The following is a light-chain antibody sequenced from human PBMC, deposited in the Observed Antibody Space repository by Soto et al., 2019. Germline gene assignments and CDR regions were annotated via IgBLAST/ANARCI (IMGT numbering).Light chain of an antibody. V-gene: IGKV3-20*01. Sequence: VLTPSPGTRSSITGGRATLSCRASQSISDTLAWYQQKPGQAPKLLIHGASTRATGFPARFSGSGSGTDFTLTISMLEPEDFAVYYCQQYGTSRTFGQGTKV. CDR3: QQYGTSRT. J-gene: IGKJ1*01. CDR2: GAS. CDR1: QSISDT.